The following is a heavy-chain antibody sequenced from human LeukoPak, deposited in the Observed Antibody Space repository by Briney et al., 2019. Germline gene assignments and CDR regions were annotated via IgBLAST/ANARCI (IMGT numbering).Heavy chain of an antibody. CDR3: ANLGSYYNKFDY. CDR2: ISGSGGST. CDR1: GFTFSSYA. V-gene: IGHV3-23*01. Sequence: GSLRLSCAASGFTFSSYAMSWVRQAPGKGLEWVSAISGSGGSTYYADSVKGRFTISRDNSKNTLYLQMNSLRAEDTAVYYCANLGSYYNKFDYWGQGTLVTVSS. J-gene: IGHJ4*02. D-gene: IGHD3-10*01.